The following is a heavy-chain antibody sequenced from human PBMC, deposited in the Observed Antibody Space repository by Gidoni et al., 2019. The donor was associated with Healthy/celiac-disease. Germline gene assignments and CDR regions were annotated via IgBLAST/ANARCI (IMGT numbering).Heavy chain of an antibody. D-gene: IGHD3-22*01. V-gene: IGHV4-59*01. CDR1: GGSISSFY. CDR3: QH. Sequence: QVQLQESGPGQVNPSETLSLTCNVSGGSISSFYWSWIRQPPGKGLEWIGYIYYSGSTNYNPSLKSRVTISVDTSKNIGDQRDSWRYSSGRQREYFQHWGQGTLVTVSS. CDR2: IYYSGST. J-gene: IGHJ1*01.